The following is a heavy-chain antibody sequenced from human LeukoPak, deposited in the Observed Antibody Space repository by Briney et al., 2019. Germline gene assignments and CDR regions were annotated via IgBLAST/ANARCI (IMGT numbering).Heavy chain of an antibody. Sequence: GASVMVSCKASGYTFNTYGINWVRQAPGQGLEWMGWISAYNGNTNYARNFQGRITLTTDTSTSTAYMELTCLRFDDTAVYYCARDGRQWVPLNWFDPWGQGTLVIVSS. CDR1: GYTFNTYG. J-gene: IGHJ5*02. CDR3: ARDGRQWVPLNWFDP. D-gene: IGHD6-19*01. V-gene: IGHV1-18*04. CDR2: ISAYNGNT.